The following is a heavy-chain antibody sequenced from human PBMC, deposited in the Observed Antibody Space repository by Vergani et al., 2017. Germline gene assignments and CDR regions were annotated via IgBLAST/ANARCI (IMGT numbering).Heavy chain of an antibody. Sequence: QVQLQQWGAGLLKPSETLSLTCAVSGGSFSGYYWSWIRQPPGKGLEWIGEINHSGSTNYNPSLKSRVTISVDTSKNQFSLKLSSVTAADTAVYYCARVPMVRAIDYWGQGTLVTVSS. CDR2: INHSGST. CDR3: ARVPMVRAIDY. D-gene: IGHD3-10*01. J-gene: IGHJ4*02. V-gene: IGHV4-34*01. CDR1: GGSFSGYY.